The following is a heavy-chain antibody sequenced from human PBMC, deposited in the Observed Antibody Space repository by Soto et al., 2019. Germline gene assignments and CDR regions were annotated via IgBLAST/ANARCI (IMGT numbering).Heavy chain of an antibody. J-gene: IGHJ4*02. V-gene: IGHV3-30*04. CDR1: GFTFSSYV. CDR3: ARDGGTYYFDY. D-gene: IGHD1-26*01. CDR2: ISYDGNNK. Sequence: PGGSLRLSCAASGFTFSSYVMYWVRQAPGKGLEWVAVISYDGNNKYYADSVRGRLTISRDNSKNTVYLQTSNLRAEDTAVYFCARDGGTYYFDYWGQGTLVTVSS.